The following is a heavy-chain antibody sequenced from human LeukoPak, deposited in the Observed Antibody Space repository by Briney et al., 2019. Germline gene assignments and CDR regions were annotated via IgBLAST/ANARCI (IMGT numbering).Heavy chain of an antibody. CDR1: GGTFSSYA. J-gene: IGHJ3*02. CDR3: ANRIPGHPAEDAFDI. CDR2: IIPIFGTA. D-gene: IGHD2-15*01. V-gene: IGHV1-69*05. Sequence: ASVKASCKASGGTFSSYAISWVRQAPGQGLEWMGRIIPIFGTANYAQKFQGRVTITTDESTSTAYMELSSLRSEDTAVYYCANRIPGHPAEDAFDIWGQGTMVTVSS.